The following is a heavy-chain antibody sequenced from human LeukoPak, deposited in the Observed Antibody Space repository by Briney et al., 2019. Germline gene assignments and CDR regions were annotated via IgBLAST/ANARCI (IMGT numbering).Heavy chain of an antibody. V-gene: IGHV3-53*01. CDR1: GFTVSSNY. J-gene: IGHJ6*03. CDR3: ARVPATYYYYYMDL. Sequence: GGSLRLSCAASGFTVSSNYMSWVRRAPGKGLELVSVIYGGGSTYYADSVKGRFTISRDNSKNTVYLQMNSLRVEGTAEYFCARVPATYYYYYMDLWGKGTTVTVSS. CDR2: IYGGGST.